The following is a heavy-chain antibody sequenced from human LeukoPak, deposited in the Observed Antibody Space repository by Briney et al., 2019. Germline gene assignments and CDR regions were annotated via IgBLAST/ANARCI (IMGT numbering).Heavy chain of an antibody. CDR3: ARGYSSGWYYFDY. CDR1: GGSISSYY. J-gene: IGHJ4*02. CDR2: IYYSGST. V-gene: IGHV4-59*01. D-gene: IGHD6-19*01. Sequence: KTSETLSLTCTVSGGSISSYYWSWIRQPPGKGLEWIGYIYYSGSTNYNPSLKSRVTISVDTSKNQFSLKLSSVTAADTAVYYCARGYSSGWYYFDYWGQGTLVTVSS.